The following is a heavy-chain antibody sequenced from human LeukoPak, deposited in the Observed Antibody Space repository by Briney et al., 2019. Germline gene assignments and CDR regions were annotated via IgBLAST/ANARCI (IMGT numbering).Heavy chain of an antibody. D-gene: IGHD1-1*01. V-gene: IGHV3-21*01. Sequence: GGSLRLSCAASGFTFSSYSMNWVRQAPGKGLEWVSSISSSSSYIYYADPVKGRFTISRDNAKNSLYLQMNSLRAEDTAVYYCAWTTGTGDAFDIWGQGTMVTVSS. J-gene: IGHJ3*02. CDR2: ISSSSSYI. CDR3: AWTTGTGDAFDI. CDR1: GFTFSSYS.